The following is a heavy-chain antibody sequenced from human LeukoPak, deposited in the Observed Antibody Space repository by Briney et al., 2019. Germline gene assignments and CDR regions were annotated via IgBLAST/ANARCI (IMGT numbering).Heavy chain of an antibody. V-gene: IGHV3-7*01. J-gene: IGHJ4*02. D-gene: IGHD5-24*01. Sequence: GGSLRLSCATSGFTFSTYWMSWVRQAPGKGLEWVANIKQDGSETYYADSVKGRFTIFRDNAKNSLYLQMDSLRVEDTAVYHCANGDGFDYWGQGTLVIVSS. CDR1: GFTFSTYW. CDR3: ANGDGFDY. CDR2: IKQDGSET.